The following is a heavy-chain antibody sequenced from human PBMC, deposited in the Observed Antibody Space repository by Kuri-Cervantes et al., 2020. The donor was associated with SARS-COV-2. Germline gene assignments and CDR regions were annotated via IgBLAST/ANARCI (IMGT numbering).Heavy chain of an antibody. V-gene: IGHV3-7*01. CDR1: GFTFSSYW. CDR3: ARKKTDMDV. D-gene: IGHD1-14*01. CDR2: IKQDGSEN. J-gene: IGHJ6*03. Sequence: GESLKISCAASGFTFSSYWMSWVRQAPGKGLEWVANIKQDGSENYYVDSVKGRFTISRDNAKNSLYLQMNSLRAEDTAVYYCARKKTDMDVWGKGTTVTVSS.